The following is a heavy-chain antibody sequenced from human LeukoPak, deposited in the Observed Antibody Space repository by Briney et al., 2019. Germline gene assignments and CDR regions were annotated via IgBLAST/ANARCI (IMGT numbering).Heavy chain of an antibody. D-gene: IGHD6-13*01. CDR3: AKVAPLGTSWYAFNY. CDR1: GFSFSTYA. J-gene: IGHJ4*02. V-gene: IGHV3-23*01. CDR2: ISSDGDST. Sequence: GGSLKLSCAASGFSFSTYAMGWFRQAPGEGLEWVAGISSDGDSTSFADSVKGRFTISRDNSKSTLSLHMTSLRAEDTALYFCAKVAPLGTSWYAFNYWGQGTLVTVSS.